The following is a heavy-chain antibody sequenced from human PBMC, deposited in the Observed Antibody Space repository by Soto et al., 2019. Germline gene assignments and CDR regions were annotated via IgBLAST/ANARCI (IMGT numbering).Heavy chain of an antibody. V-gene: IGHV4-59*08. CDR2: IYYSGST. J-gene: IGHJ4*02. CDR3: ARHSSASIFGVVITSHLDY. D-gene: IGHD3-3*01. CDR1: GGSISSYY. Sequence: SETLSLTCTVSGGSISSYYWSWIRQPPGKGLEWIGYIYYSGSTNYNPSLKSRVTISVDTSKNQFSLKLSSVTAADTAAYYCARHSSASIFGVVITSHLDYWGQGTLVTVSS.